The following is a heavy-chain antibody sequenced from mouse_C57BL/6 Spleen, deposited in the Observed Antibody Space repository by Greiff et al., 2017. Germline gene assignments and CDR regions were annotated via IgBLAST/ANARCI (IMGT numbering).Heavy chain of an antibody. V-gene: IGHV1-76*01. CDR2: IYPGSGNT. D-gene: IGHD2-4*01. CDR1: GYTFTDYY. CDR3: AYDYDVAMDY. J-gene: IGHJ4*01. Sequence: VKLQESGAELVRPGASVKLSCKASGYTFTDYYINWVKQRPGQGLEWIARIYPGSGNTYYNEKFKGKATLTAEKSSSTAYMQLSSLTSEDSAVYFCAYDYDVAMDYWGQGTSVTVSS.